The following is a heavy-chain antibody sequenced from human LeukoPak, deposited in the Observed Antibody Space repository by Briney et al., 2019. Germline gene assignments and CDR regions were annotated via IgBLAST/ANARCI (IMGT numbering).Heavy chain of an antibody. CDR2: VYHSGST. Sequence: SETLSLTCAVYGGSFSGYYWGWIRQPPGKGLEWIGSVYHSGSTYYNPSLKSRVTISVDTSKNQFSLKLSSVTAADTAVYYCARHGNYYDTSQSDPWGQGTLVTVSS. J-gene: IGHJ5*02. V-gene: IGHV4-38-2*01. D-gene: IGHD3-22*01. CDR3: ARHGNYYDTSQSDP. CDR1: GGSFSGYY.